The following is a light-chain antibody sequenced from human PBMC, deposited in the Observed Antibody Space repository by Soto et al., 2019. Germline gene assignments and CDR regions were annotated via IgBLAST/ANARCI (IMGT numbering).Light chain of an antibody. V-gene: IGLV2-14*03. CDR3: SSYTSRSTVV. CDR1: SSDVGSYNY. CDR2: DVS. Sequence: QSALTQPASVSGSPGQSITISCTGSSSDVGSYNYVSWYQQHPGKAPKLMIYDVSNRPSGVSNRFSGSKPDNTASLTISGLQAEDEADYYCSSYTSRSTVVFGAGTKLTVL. J-gene: IGLJ2*01.